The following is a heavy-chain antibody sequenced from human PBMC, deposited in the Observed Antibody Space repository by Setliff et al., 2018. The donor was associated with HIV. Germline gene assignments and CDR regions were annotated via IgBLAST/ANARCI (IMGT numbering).Heavy chain of an antibody. CDR2: MNHSGNT. Sequence: SETLSLTCAAYGGSFSGYYWNWIRQSPGKGLEWIGEMNHSGNTNYNPSLKSRVTISMDMSKNQFSLNLASMTAADTAVYYCARGAGQWLRLVQGDSVAYFDFWGQGMLVTVSS. V-gene: IGHV4-34*01. D-gene: IGHD6-19*01. CDR1: GGSFSGYY. CDR3: ARGAGQWLRLVQGDSVAYFDF. J-gene: IGHJ4*02.